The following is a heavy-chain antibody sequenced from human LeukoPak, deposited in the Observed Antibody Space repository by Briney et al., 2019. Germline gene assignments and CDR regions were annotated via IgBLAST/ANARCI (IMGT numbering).Heavy chain of an antibody. D-gene: IGHD1-26*01. CDR3: ARHEVGVFDY. CDR2: INHSGST. CDR1: GGSISSSSYY. Sequence: SETLSLTCTVSGGSISSSSYYWGWIRQPPGKGLEWIGEINHSGSTNYNPSLKSRVTISVDTSKNQFSLKLSSVTAADTAVYYCARHEVGVFDYWGQGTLVTVSS. J-gene: IGHJ4*02. V-gene: IGHV4-39*07.